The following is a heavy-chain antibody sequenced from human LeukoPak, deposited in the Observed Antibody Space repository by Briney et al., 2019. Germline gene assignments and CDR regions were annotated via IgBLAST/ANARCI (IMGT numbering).Heavy chain of an antibody. Sequence: SETLSLTCTVSGSISSGSYYWSWIRQPAGKGLEWIGRIYVSGSTNYNPSLESRVTISVDTSKNQFSLQLTSLTAADTAVYYCAREGQQLVPPFDYWDQGTLVTVSS. CDR1: GSISSGSYY. V-gene: IGHV4-61*02. D-gene: IGHD6-6*01. CDR2: IYVSGST. J-gene: IGHJ4*02. CDR3: AREGQQLVPPFDY.